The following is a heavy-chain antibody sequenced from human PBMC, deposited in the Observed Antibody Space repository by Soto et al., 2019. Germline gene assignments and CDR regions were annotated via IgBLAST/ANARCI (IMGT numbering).Heavy chain of an antibody. D-gene: IGHD5-18*01. V-gene: IGHV1-18*01. Sequence: ASVKVSCKASGYTFTSYGISWVRQAPGQGLEWMGWISAYNGNTNYAQKLQGRVTMTTDTSTSTAYMELRSLRSDDTAVYYCARGGNVDTAMVTPMYRYYYYYMDVWGKGTTVTVSS. CDR3: ARGGNVDTAMVTPMYRYYYYYMDV. J-gene: IGHJ6*03. CDR2: ISAYNGNT. CDR1: GYTFTSYG.